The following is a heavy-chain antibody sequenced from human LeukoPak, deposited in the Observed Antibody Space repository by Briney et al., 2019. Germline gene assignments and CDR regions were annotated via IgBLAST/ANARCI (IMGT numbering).Heavy chain of an antibody. J-gene: IGHJ4*02. Sequence: GGSLRLSCAASGFTFSSYWMSWVRQAPGKGLEWVSSISGSSTYIYYADSVRGRFTISRDNAKNSLYLQMNSLRAEDTAVYYCARGSEWSSGVSDYWGQGTLVTVSS. D-gene: IGHD3-3*01. CDR3: ARGSEWSSGVSDY. V-gene: IGHV3-21*01. CDR2: ISGSSTYI. CDR1: GFTFSSYW.